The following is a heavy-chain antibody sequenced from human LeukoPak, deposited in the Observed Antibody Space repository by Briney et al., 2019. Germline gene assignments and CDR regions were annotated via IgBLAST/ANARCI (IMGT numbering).Heavy chain of an antibody. Sequence: SETLSLTCTVSGGSISSYYWSWIRQPPGKGLEWIGEINHSGSTNYNPSLKSRVTISVDTSKNQFSLKLSSVTAADTAVYYCGTSRSSYYYCGMDVWGQGTTVTVSS. CDR3: GTSRSSYYYCGMDV. CDR1: GGSISSYY. CDR2: INHSGST. V-gene: IGHV4-34*01. D-gene: IGHD3-10*01. J-gene: IGHJ6*02.